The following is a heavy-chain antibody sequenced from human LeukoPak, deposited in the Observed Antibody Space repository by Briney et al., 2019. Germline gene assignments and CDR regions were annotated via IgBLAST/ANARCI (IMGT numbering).Heavy chain of an antibody. CDR2: IKSKTDGGTT. V-gene: IGHV3-15*01. Sequence: GGSLRLSCAASGFTFSNAWMSWVRQAPGKGLEWVGRIKSKTDGGTTDYAAPVKGRFTISRDDSKNTLYLQMNSLKTEDTAVYYCTTDETNIPKLRYFDWLLAGGAFDIWAKGQWSPSLQ. CDR1: GFTFSNAW. J-gene: IGHJ3*02. CDR3: TTDETNIPKLRYFDWLLAGGAFDI. D-gene: IGHD3-9*01.